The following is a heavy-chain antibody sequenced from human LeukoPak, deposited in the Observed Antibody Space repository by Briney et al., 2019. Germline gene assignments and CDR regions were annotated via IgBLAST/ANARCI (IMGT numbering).Heavy chain of an antibody. Sequence: GGSLRLSCAPSGVTFSSYAMSWVRQAPGKGLEWVSAISGSGGSTYYADSVKGRFTISRDNSKNTLYLQMNSLRAEDTAVYYCAKVFMYYYDSSGPNWFDPWGQGTLVTVSS. J-gene: IGHJ5*02. CDR2: ISGSGGST. CDR1: GVTFSSYA. CDR3: AKVFMYYYDSSGPNWFDP. D-gene: IGHD3-22*01. V-gene: IGHV3-23*01.